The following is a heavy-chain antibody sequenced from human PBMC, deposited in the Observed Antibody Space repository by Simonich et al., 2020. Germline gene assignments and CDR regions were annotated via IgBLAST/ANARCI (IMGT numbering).Heavy chain of an antibody. CDR3: ARGKGWKNAFDI. Sequence: QVQLQQWGAGLLKPSETLSLTCAVYGGSFSGYYWSWIRQPPGKGLEWIGEINHSGSTNTNPPLKSRVTISVDTSKNQFSLKLSSVTAADTAVYYCARGKGWKNAFDIWGQGTMVTVSS. J-gene: IGHJ3*02. D-gene: IGHD1-1*01. CDR2: INHSGST. CDR1: GGSFSGYY. V-gene: IGHV4-34*01.